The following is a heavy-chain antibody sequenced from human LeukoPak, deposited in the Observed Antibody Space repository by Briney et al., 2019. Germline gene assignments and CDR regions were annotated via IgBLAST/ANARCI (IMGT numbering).Heavy chain of an antibody. CDR1: GFTFSSNA. J-gene: IGHJ4*02. D-gene: IGHD3-3*01. V-gene: IGHV3-30*04. CDR2: ISYDGNNK. Sequence: GGSLRLSSEASGFTFSSNAVHWVRQPPGKGLEWRAVISYDGNNKNFADSVKGRFTVTRANSNHTLFLHINSMRSDDAAMYYCATGGKFDFWSGYHIDNWGQGTLVTVSS. CDR3: ATGGKFDFWSGYHIDN.